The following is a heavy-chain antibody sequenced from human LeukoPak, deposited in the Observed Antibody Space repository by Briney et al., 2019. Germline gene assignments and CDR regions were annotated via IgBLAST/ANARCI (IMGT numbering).Heavy chain of an antibody. CDR3: ARGHYGSGSYFSIGFDI. Sequence: GASVKVSCKASGYTFTSYDINWVRQATGQGLEWMGWMNPNSGNTGYAQKFQGRVTITRNTSISTAYMELSSLRSEDTAVYYCARGHYGSGSYFSIGFDIWGQGTMVTVSS. CDR2: MNPNSGNT. CDR1: GYTFTSYD. V-gene: IGHV1-8*03. D-gene: IGHD3-10*01. J-gene: IGHJ3*02.